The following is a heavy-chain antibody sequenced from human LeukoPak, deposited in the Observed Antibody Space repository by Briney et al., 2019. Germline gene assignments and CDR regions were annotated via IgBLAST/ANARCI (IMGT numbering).Heavy chain of an antibody. V-gene: IGHV4-59*08. D-gene: IGHD2-2*01. Sequence: SETLSLTCTVSGGSISSYYWSWIRQPPGKGLEWIGYIYYSGSTYYNPSLKSRVTISVDTSKNQFSLKLSSVTAADTAVYYCARAGEVPAAGLFDYWGQGTLVTVSS. J-gene: IGHJ4*02. CDR1: GGSISSYY. CDR2: IYYSGST. CDR3: ARAGEVPAAGLFDY.